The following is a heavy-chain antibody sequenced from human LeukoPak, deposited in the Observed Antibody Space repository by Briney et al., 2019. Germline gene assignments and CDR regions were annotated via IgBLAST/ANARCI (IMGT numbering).Heavy chain of an antibody. CDR1: GFALSAYA. J-gene: IGHJ3*02. D-gene: IGHD2-21*02. CDR2: VSGSGGRT. Sequence: GGSLRLSCVASGFALSAYALSWVRHTPGKGLEWASTVSGSGGRTFYADSVKVRFTISRDNSKKTVSLQMNSLRVDDTAVYYCAKGGAAMTDAPHGDVVTTTLDGFDIWGQGSMVTVSS. V-gene: IGHV3-23*01. CDR3: AKGGAAMTDAPHGDVVTTTLDGFDI.